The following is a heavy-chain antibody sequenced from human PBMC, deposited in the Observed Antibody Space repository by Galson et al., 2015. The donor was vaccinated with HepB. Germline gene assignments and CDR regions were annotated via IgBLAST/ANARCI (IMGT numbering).Heavy chain of an antibody. CDR3: ARSRAGWYEALVGYYYYGMDV. CDR2: IDWDDDK. Sequence: PALVKPTQTLTLTCTFSGFSLSTSGMCVSWIRQPPGKALEWLARIDWDDDKYYSTSLKTRLTISKDTSKNQVVLTMTNMDPVDTATYYCARSRAGWYEALVGYYYYGMDVWGQGTTVTVSS. D-gene: IGHD6-19*01. V-gene: IGHV2-70*11. CDR1: GFSLSTSGMC. J-gene: IGHJ6*02.